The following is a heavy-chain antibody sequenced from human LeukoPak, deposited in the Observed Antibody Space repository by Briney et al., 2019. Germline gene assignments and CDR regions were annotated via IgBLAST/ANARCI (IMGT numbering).Heavy chain of an antibody. Sequence: SETLSLTCSVSGGSISSYYWSWFRQPAGKRREWIGRIYTSRSTNYNPSLKSRVTMSVDTSKNQFSLKLNSVTAADTAVYYCAREFPYYYGMDVWGQGTTVIVSS. CDR3: AREFPYYYGMDV. CDR2: IYTSRST. V-gene: IGHV4-4*07. CDR1: GGSISSYY. J-gene: IGHJ6*02.